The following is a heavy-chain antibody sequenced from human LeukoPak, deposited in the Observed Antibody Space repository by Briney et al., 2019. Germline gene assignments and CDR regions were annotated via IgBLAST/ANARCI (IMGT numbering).Heavy chain of an antibody. V-gene: IGHV3-23*01. CDR2: ISGSGGST. J-gene: IGHJ4*02. D-gene: IGHD3-22*01. CDR1: RFTFSSYA. CDR3: YIPYYDTSAYKGY. Sequence: AGGSLRLSCAASRFTFSSYAMSWARQAPGKGLEWVSAISGSGGSTYYADSVKGRFTISRDNSKNTLYLQMNSLRAEDTAVYYCYIPYYDTSAYKGYWGQGTLVTVSS.